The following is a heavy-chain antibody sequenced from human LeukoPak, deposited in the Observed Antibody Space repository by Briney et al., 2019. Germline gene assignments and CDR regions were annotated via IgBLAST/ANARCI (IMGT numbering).Heavy chain of an antibody. CDR3: ARHYYGSGSSEDAFDI. Sequence: GESLKISCKGSGYSFTSYWIGWVRQMPGKGLEWMEIIYPGDSDTRYSPSFQGQVTISADKSISTAYLQWSSLKASDTAMYYCARHYYGSGSSEDAFDIWGQGTMVTVSS. CDR1: GYSFTSYW. D-gene: IGHD3-10*01. CDR2: IYPGDSDT. J-gene: IGHJ3*02. V-gene: IGHV5-51*01.